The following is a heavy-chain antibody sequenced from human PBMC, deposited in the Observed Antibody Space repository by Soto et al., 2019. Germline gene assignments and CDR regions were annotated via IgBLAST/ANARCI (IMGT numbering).Heavy chain of an antibody. D-gene: IGHD2-2*01. CDR2: MNPNSGNT. CDR3: ARGLGVVVPAAPVDP. Sequence: XSVKVSCKASGYTFTSYYINLVRQATGQGLEWMGWMNPNSGNTGYAQKFQGRVTMTRNTSISTAYMELSSLRSEDTAVYYCARGLGVVVPAAPVDPWGQGTLVTISS. V-gene: IGHV1-8*01. CDR1: GYTFTSYY. J-gene: IGHJ5*02.